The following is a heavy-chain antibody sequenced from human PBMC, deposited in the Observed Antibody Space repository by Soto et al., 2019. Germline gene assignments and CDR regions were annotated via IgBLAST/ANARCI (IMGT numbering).Heavy chain of an antibody. CDR1: GFTFSSYV. D-gene: IGHD4-17*01. CDR3: ARDLLDYGGNGPDY. V-gene: IGHV3-33*01. J-gene: IGHJ4*02. CDR2: IWYDGSNK. Sequence: PGGSLRLSCAASGFTFSSYVMHWVRQAPGKGLEWVAVIWYDGSNKYYADSVKGRFTISRDNSKNTLYLQMNSLRAEDTAVYYCARDLLDYGGNGPDYWGQGTLVTVSS.